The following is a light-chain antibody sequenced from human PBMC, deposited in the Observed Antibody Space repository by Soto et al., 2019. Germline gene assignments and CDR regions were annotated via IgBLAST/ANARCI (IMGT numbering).Light chain of an antibody. V-gene: IGLV2-14*01. CDR1: SSDVGGSNY. Sequence: QSALTQPASVSGSPGQSITISCTGTSSDVGGSNYVSWYQQHPGKAPKLMIYAVSDRPPGVSDRFSGSKSGITASLTISGLQTEDEADYYCISYTDRQSYLFGTGTKVTVL. CDR3: ISYTDRQSYL. CDR2: AVS. J-gene: IGLJ1*01.